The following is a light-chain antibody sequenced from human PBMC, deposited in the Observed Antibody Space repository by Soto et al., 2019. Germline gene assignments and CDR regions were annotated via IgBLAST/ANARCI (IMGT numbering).Light chain of an antibody. CDR1: QSVSSSY. V-gene: IGKV3-20*01. J-gene: IGKJ1*01. CDR2: GAS. Sequence: IVLTQSPGTLSLSPGERATLSCRASQSVSSSYLAWYQQKPGQAPRLLIYGASTRATGIPDRFSGGGSGTDFTLTIGRLEPEDFAVYYCQQDGSSPETCGQGTTV. CDR3: QQDGSSPET.